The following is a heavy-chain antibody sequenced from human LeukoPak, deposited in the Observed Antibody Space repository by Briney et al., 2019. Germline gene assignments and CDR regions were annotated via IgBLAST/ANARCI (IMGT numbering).Heavy chain of an antibody. CDR3: ARVPGGYCSSTSCRAGAFDI. V-gene: IGHV4-59*12. J-gene: IGHJ3*02. D-gene: IGHD2-2*01. CDR2: IYHSGST. CDR1: GGSISSYY. Sequence: SETLSPTCSVSGGSISSYYWSWIRQPPGKGLEWIGYIYHSGSTYYNPSLKSRVTISVDRSKNQFSLKLSSVTAADTAVYYCARVPGGYCSSTSCRAGAFDIWGQGTMVTVSS.